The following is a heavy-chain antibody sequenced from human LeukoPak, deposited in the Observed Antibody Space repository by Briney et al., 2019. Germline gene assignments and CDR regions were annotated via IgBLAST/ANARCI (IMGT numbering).Heavy chain of an antibody. D-gene: IGHD3-3*01. CDR3: ARAGDFWSGYYLDWFDP. J-gene: IGHJ5*02. CDR1: GFTFSSYS. Sequence: KPGGSLRLSCAASGFTFSSYSMNWVRQAPGKGLEWVSSISTSSSYIFYADSVKGRFTISRDNAKNSLYRQMNSLRAEDTAVYYCARAGDFWSGYYLDWFDPWGQGTLVTVSS. CDR2: ISTSSSYI. V-gene: IGHV3-21*01.